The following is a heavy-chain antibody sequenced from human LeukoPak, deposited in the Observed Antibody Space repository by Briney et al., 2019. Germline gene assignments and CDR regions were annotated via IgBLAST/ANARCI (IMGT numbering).Heavy chain of an antibody. Sequence: SETLSLTCAVYGGSFSGYYWSWIRQPPGKGLEWIGEINHSGSTNYNPSLKSRVTISVDTSKNQFSLKLSSVTAADTAVYYCARDLLWFGEQAPYYYYMDVWGKGTTVTVSS. CDR2: INHSGST. J-gene: IGHJ6*03. V-gene: IGHV4-34*01. CDR1: GGSFSGYY. CDR3: ARDLLWFGEQAPYYYYMDV. D-gene: IGHD3-10*01.